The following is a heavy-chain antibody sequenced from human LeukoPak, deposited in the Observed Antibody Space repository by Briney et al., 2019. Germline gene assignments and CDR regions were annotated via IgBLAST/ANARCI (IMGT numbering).Heavy chain of an antibody. CDR1: GYTLTGYY. D-gene: IGHD1-1*01. CDR3: ARDRHWNQGNFDY. Sequence: EASVKVSCKASGYTLTGYYIHWVRQAPGQGLEWMGWINPNSGDTNYAQKFQGRVTMTRDTSINTAYMELSRLRSDDTAVYYCARDRHWNQGNFDYWGQGTLVTVS. J-gene: IGHJ4*02. CDR2: INPNSGDT. V-gene: IGHV1-2*02.